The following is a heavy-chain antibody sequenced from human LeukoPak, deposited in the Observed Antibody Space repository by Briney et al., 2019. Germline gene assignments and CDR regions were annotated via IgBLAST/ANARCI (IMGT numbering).Heavy chain of an antibody. J-gene: IGHJ4*02. CDR3: AGRGLGGELGGFDY. CDR2: ISSSGSTI. CDR1: GFTFSDYY. D-gene: IGHD1-26*01. V-gene: IGHV3-11*01. Sequence: TGGSLRLSCAASGFTFSDYYMSWIRQAPGKGLEWVSYISSSGSTIYYADSVKGRFTISRDNAKNSLYLQMNSLRVEDTALYYCAGRGLGGELGGFDYWGQGTLVTVSS.